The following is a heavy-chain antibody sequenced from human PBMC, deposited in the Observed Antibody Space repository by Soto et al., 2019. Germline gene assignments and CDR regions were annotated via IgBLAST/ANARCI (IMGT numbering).Heavy chain of an antibody. Sequence: QLQLVQSGGEVKTPGASVKVSCTTSVYTFTSHGISWVRQAPGQGLEWMGWISTDNGNTDYAQKFQGRVNMTADTRTSTVYMEVRSLRSDDTAVYYCARLLTEGATYREDAFDMWGQGTKVTVSS. D-gene: IGHD1-26*01. CDR2: ISTDNGNT. CDR3: ARLLTEGATYREDAFDM. CDR1: VYTFTSHG. J-gene: IGHJ3*02. V-gene: IGHV1-18*01.